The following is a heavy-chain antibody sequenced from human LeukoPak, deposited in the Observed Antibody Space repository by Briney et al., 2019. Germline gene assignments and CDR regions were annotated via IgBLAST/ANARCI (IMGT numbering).Heavy chain of an antibody. CDR3: AKALVDTAMATGY. Sequence: EGSLRLSCAASGFTFSSYGMHWVRQAPGKGLEWVAVIWYDGSNKYYADSVKGRFTISRDNSKNTLYLQMNSLRAEDTAVYYCAKALVDTAMATGYWGQGTLVTVSS. CDR2: IWYDGSNK. D-gene: IGHD5-18*01. V-gene: IGHV3-33*06. J-gene: IGHJ4*02. CDR1: GFTFSSYG.